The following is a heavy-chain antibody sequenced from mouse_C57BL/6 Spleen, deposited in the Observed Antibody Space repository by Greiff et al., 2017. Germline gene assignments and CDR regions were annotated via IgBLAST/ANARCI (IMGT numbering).Heavy chain of an antibody. V-gene: IGHV1-50*01. J-gene: IGHJ2*01. CDR2: IDPSDSYT. CDR3: ARSRALGDY. D-gene: IGHD3-3*01. CDR1: GYTFTSYW. Sequence: VQLQQPGAELVKPGASVKLSCKASGYTFTSYWMQWVKQRPGQGLEWIGEIDPSDSYTNYNQKFKGKATLTVDTSSSTAYMQLRSLTYEDSAVYYSARSRALGDYWGQGTTLTVSS.